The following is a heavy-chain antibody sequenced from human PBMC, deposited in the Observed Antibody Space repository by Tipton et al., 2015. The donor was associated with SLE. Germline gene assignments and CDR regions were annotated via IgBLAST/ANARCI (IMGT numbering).Heavy chain of an antibody. CDR2: ISSSNSYI. J-gene: IGHJ4*02. V-gene: IGHV3-21*01. Sequence: SLRLSCAASGFTFSSYSMTWVRQAPGKGLEWVSSISSSNSYIYYADSVKGRFTISKDNAKNLMYMQMNSLRAEDTAVYYCARGSTVGGYYFDYWGQGTLVTVSS. CDR1: GFTFSSYS. D-gene: IGHD3-16*01. CDR3: ARGSTVGGYYFDY.